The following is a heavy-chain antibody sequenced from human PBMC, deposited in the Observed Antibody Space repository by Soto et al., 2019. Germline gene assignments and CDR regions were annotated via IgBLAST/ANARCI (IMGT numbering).Heavy chain of an antibody. Sequence: ESGGGVVQPGRSLRLSCAASGFTFSSYGMHWVRQAPGKGLEGVAVIWYDGSNKYYADSVKGRFTISRDNSKNTLYLQMNSLRAEDTAVYYCARDGKGSGWYLGYWGQGTLVTVSS. CDR3: ARDGKGSGWYLGY. V-gene: IGHV3-33*01. D-gene: IGHD6-19*01. CDR1: GFTFSSYG. J-gene: IGHJ4*02. CDR2: IWYDGSNK.